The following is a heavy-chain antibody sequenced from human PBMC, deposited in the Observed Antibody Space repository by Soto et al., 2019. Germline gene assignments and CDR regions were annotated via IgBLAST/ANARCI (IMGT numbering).Heavy chain of an antibody. J-gene: IGHJ4*02. CDR2: ISYEGSAQ. CDR1: GFTFRTFG. D-gene: IGHD5-12*01. Sequence: ESGGGVVQPGRSLRLSCTASGFTFRTFGMHWVRQAPGKGLEWLTVISYEGSAQHYADSVKGRFTISRDNSKNTLYLQMNSLRTEDTAVYYCAKESTPMVATSLDYWGQGILVTVSS. CDR3: AKESTPMVATSLDY. V-gene: IGHV3-30*18.